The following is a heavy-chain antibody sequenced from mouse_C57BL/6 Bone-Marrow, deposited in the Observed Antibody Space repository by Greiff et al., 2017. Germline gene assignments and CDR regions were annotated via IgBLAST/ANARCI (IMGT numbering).Heavy chain of an antibody. Sequence: VQLQQSGPELVKPGASVKISCKASGYSFTSYYIHWVKQRPGQGLEWIGWIYPGSGNTKYNEKFKGKATLTADTSSSTAYMQLSSLTSEDSAVYYCARGGYYYAMDYWGQGTSVNVSS. J-gene: IGHJ4*01. CDR3: ARGGYYYAMDY. V-gene: IGHV1-66*01. CDR2: IYPGSGNT. CDR1: GYSFTSYY.